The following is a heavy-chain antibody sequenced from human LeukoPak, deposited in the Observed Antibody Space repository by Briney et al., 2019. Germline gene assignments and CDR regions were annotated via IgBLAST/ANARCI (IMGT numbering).Heavy chain of an antibody. CDR2: IRYDGNNK. V-gene: IGHV3-30*02. CDR1: GFTFSNYG. CDR3: AKDNPLDY. J-gene: IGHJ4*02. D-gene: IGHD1-14*01. Sequence: GGSLRLSCGASGFTFSNYGMLWVRQAQGKGLEWVAFIRYDGNNKLYADSVKGRFTTSRDNSKNTLYLHINSLRAEDTAVYYCAKDNPLDYWGQGTLVIVSS.